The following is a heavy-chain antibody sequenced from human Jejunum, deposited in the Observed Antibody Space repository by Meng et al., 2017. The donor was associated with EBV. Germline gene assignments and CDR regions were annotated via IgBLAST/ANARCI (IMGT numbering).Heavy chain of an antibody. D-gene: IGHD3-16*02. CDR1: GFTFSSYS. CDR3: VRDSSFNVH. CDR2: ISSGSSFI. Sequence: EGRLVVSGEGPCKLGGSLRLSCAASGFTFSSYSMNWVRQAPGKGLEWVSYISSGSSFIYYADSVKGRFTISRDDAKNSLFLQLNSLRAEDTAVYYCVRDSSFNVHWGQGTLVTVFS. V-gene: IGHV3-21*02. J-gene: IGHJ4*02.